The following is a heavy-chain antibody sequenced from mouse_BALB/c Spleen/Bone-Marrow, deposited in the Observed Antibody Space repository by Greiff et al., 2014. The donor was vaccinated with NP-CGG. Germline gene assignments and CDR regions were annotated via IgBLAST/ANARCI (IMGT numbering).Heavy chain of an antibody. CDR2: ISSDSSTI. V-gene: IGHV5-17*02. CDR3: ARSNYVGYYALDY. J-gene: IGHJ4*01. CDR1: GFTFSSFG. Sequence: EVMLVESGGCLVQPGGSRKLSCAASGFTFSSFGIHWVRQAPEKGLEWVAYISSDSSTIYYADTVKGRFTISRDNPKNTLFLQMTSLRSEDTAMYYCARSNYVGYYALDYSGQGTSAPVPS. D-gene: IGHD1-1*01.